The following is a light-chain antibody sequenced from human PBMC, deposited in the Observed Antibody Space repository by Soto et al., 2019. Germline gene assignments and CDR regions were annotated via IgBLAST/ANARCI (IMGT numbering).Light chain of an antibody. V-gene: IGKV3-20*01. CDR3: QQYGGSPRT. CDR2: GAS. J-gene: IGKJ1*01. CDR1: QSINSF. Sequence: EIVLTQSPGTLSLSPGEGATLSCRASQSINSFLAWYQQRRGQAPRLLIHGASNRATGIPDRFSGSGSGTDFTLTISRLEPEDFAVYYCQQYGGSPRTFRQGTKVEVK.